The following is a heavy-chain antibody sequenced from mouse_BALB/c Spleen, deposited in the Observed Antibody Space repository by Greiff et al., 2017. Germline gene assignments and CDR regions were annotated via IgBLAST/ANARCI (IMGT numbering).Heavy chain of an antibody. J-gene: IGHJ4*01. V-gene: IGHV1S132*01. D-gene: IGHD3-2*02. CDR1: GYTFTSYW. CDR2: IFPGTGTT. Sequence: QVQLQQSGAELVKPGASVKLSCKTSGYTFTSYWIQWVKQRPGQGLGWIGEIFPGTGTTYYNEKFKGKATLTIDTSSSTAYMQLSSLTSEDSAVYFCARGQGYAMDYWGQGTSVTVSS. CDR3: ARGQGYAMDY.